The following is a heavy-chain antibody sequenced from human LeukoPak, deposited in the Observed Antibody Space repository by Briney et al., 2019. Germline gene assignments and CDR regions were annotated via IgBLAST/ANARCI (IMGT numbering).Heavy chain of an antibody. J-gene: IGHJ4*02. D-gene: IGHD1-26*01. Sequence: GGSLRLSCAASGFTFSSYAMHWVRQAPGKGLEWXXVISYDGSNKYYADSXKGRFTISRDNSKNTLYLQMNSLRAEDTAVYYCARGGEWELPWSFDYWGQGTLVTVSS. V-gene: IGHV3-30-3*01. CDR2: ISYDGSNK. CDR3: ARGGEWELPWSFDY. CDR1: GFTFSSYA.